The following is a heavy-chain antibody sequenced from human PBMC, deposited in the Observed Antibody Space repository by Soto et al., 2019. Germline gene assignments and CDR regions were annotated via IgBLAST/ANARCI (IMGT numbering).Heavy chain of an antibody. Sequence: SGPTLVNPTQTLTLTCTFSRFSLSTSGVGVGWIRQPPGKALEGLAVIYWNDDKRYSPSLKSRLTITKDTSKNQVVLTMTNMEPVDTDTYYCARCNYYDSSGYNSFFDQWGQGTPVTVSS. J-gene: IGHJ4*02. CDR3: ARCNYYDSSGYNSFFDQ. CDR1: RFSLSTSGVG. CDR2: IYWNDDK. D-gene: IGHD3-22*01. V-gene: IGHV2-5*01.